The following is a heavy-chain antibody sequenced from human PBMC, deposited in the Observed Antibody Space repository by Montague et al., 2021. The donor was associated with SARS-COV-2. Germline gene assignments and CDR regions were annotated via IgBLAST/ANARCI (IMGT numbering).Heavy chain of an antibody. D-gene: IGHD5-24*01. J-gene: IGHJ4*02. Sequence: SETLSLTCTVSGGSISSYYWSWIWQPPGKGLEWIGNIYYSGSTNYNSSLKSPVTISVDTSKNQFSLKLSSVTAADTAAYYCARGDVEMATIKSEDPFYHFDYWGQGTLVTVSS. CDR1: GGSISSYY. V-gene: IGHV4-59*13. CDR2: IYYSGST. CDR3: ARGDVEMATIKSEDPFYHFDY.